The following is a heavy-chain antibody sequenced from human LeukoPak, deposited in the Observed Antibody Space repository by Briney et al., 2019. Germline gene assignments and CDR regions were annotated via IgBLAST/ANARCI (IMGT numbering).Heavy chain of an antibody. Sequence: GGSLRLSCAASGFTFSDYYMSWIRQAPGKGLEWVSVISGGGDTSYSDSVKGRFTISRHTSKNTVFLQMNKLRVEDTAVYYCARGAYYASGSSPNTYWGQGTLVTVSS. J-gene: IGHJ4*02. CDR3: ARGAYYASGSSPNTY. V-gene: IGHV3-66*01. CDR2: ISGGGDT. CDR1: GFTFSDYY. D-gene: IGHD3-10*01.